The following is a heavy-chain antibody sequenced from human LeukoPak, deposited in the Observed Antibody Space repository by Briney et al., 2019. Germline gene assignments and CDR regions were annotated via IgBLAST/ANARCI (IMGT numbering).Heavy chain of an antibody. D-gene: IGHD2-8*01. CDR1: GGSISSDY. V-gene: IGHV4-4*07. CDR3: ARDQVYCTNGVCEADWFDP. Sequence: PSETLSLSCTVSGGSISSDYGSWIRQPAGKGRERIGRSYTSGSTNYNPSLKSRVTMSVDTSENQFSLKLSSVTAADTAVYYCARDQVYCTNGVCEADWFDPWGQGTLVTVSS. J-gene: IGHJ5*02. CDR2: SYTSGST.